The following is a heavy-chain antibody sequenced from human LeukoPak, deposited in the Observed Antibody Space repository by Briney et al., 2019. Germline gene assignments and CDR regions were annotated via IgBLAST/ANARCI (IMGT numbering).Heavy chain of an antibody. CDR1: GGSISRGDYY. CDR2: IYYSGST. D-gene: IGHD6-19*01. J-gene: IGHJ4*02. CDR3: ARDRGYSSGWYPGY. Sequence: SETLSLTCTVSGGSISRGDYYWSWIRQPPGKGLEWIGYIYYSGSTYYNPSLKSRVTISVDTSKNQFSLKLSSVTAADTAVYYCARDRGYSSGWYPGYWGQGTLVTVSS. V-gene: IGHV4-30-4*01.